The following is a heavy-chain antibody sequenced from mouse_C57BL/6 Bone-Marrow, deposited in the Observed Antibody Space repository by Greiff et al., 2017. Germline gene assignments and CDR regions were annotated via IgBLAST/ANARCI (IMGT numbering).Heavy chain of an antibody. CDR3: ATTIYYYGSSLFDY. V-gene: IGHV1-52*01. CDR2: IDPSDSET. Sequence: QVQLQQPGAELVRPGSSVKLSCKASGYTFTSYWMHWVQQRPIQGLEWIGNIDPSDSETHYNQKFKDKATLTVDKSSSTAYMQLSSLTSEDSAVYYCATTIYYYGSSLFDYWGKGTTLTVSS. J-gene: IGHJ2*01. CDR1: GYTFTSYW. D-gene: IGHD1-1*01.